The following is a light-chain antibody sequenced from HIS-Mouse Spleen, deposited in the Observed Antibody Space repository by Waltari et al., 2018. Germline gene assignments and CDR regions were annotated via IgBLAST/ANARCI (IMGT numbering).Light chain of an antibody. Sequence: SYELTQPPSVSVSPGQTARITCSGDALPKKYAYWYQQKSGQAPVLVIYDDSKRPSGIPWRFSGSSSRTMATLTIRGAQVEDEADYYCYSTDSSGNHRVFGGGTKLTVL. J-gene: IGLJ2*01. CDR2: DDS. V-gene: IGLV3-10*01. CDR1: ALPKKY. CDR3: YSTDSSGNHRV.